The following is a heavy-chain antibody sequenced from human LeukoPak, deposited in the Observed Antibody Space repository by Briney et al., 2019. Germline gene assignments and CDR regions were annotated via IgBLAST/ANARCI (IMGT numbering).Heavy chain of an antibody. D-gene: IGHD2-2*01. Sequence: HPGRSLRLSCAASGFTFSSYAMHWVRQAPGKGLEWVAVISYGGSNKYYADSVKGRFTISRDNSKNTLYLQMNSLRAEDTAVYYCARGGYCSSTSCYLNDYWGQGTLVTVSS. J-gene: IGHJ4*02. CDR3: ARGGYCSSTSCYLNDY. V-gene: IGHV3-30-3*01. CDR2: ISYGGSNK. CDR1: GFTFSSYA.